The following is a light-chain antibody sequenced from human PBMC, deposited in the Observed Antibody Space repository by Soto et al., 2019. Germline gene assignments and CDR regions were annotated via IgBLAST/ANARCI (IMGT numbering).Light chain of an antibody. J-gene: IGLJ1*01. V-gene: IGLV9-49*01. CDR3: GADPVSGSHFVYV. Sequence: QPVLTQPPSASASLGASVTLTCTLSSGYSNYKVDWYQQRPGKGPRSAMRVGTGGIVGSKGDGIPDRFSVLGAGLNRYLTIQNIQDADGSDCNCGADPVSGSHFVYVVGTGTEVAVL. CDR1: SGYSNYK. CDR2: VGTGGIVG.